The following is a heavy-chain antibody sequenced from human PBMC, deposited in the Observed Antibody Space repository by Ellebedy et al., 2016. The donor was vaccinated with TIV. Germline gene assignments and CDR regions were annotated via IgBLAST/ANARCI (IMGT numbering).Heavy chain of an antibody. D-gene: IGHD4-23*01. V-gene: IGHV4-39*01. Sequence: SETLSLTXTVSGASITSGSYYWGWIRQPPGKGLEWIGSIHYTGSTYYNPSLKSRVTISVDTSKNQFSLKLSSVTAADTAVYYCARHFPPPRTVVPSFDIWGQGTMVTVSS. CDR3: ARHFPPPRTVVPSFDI. CDR2: IHYTGST. CDR1: GASITSGSYY. J-gene: IGHJ3*02.